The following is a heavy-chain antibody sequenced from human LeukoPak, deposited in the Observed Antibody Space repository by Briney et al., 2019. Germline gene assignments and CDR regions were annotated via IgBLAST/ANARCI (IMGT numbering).Heavy chain of an antibody. CDR2: INHFGST. CDR3: ASGYRAPQKFYGYHYFDY. V-gene: IGHV4-34*01. D-gene: IGHD5-18*01. CDR1: VRSFTVYS. J-gene: IGHJ4*02. Sequence: SETLSLTCALYVRSFTVYSSNWIRQPPGKGLEWIGEINHFGSTNYSPSLKSRVAISGDTSKNQFSLKVNSVTAADTAVYYCASGYRAPQKFYGYHYFDYWAQGTLVTVSS.